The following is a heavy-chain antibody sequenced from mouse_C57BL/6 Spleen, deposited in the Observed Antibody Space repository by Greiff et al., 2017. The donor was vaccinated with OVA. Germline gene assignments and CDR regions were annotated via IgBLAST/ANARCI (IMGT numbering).Heavy chain of an antibody. Sequence: EVQGVESGEGLVKPGGSLKLSCAASGFTFSSYAMSWVRQTPEKRLAWVAYISSGGDYIYYADTVKGRFTISRDNARNTLYLQMSSLKSEDTAMYYCTRDPYYYGSSSWFAYWGQGTLVTVSA. J-gene: IGHJ3*01. V-gene: IGHV5-9-1*02. CDR1: GFTFSSYA. D-gene: IGHD1-1*01. CDR3: TRDPYYYGSSSWFAY. CDR2: ISSGGDYI.